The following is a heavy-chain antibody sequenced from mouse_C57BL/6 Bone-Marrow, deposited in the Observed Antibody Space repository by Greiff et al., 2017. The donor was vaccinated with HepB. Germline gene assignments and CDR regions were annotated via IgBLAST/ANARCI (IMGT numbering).Heavy chain of an antibody. J-gene: IGHJ2*01. CDR1: GFTFSSYA. Sequence: EVKLVESGGGLVKPGGSLKLSCAASGFTFSSYAMSWVRQTPEKRLEWVATISDGGSYTYYPDNVKGRFTIARDNAKNNPYLQMSHLKSEDTAMYYCARDRGTTVVADYWGQGTTLTVSS. CDR3: ARDRGTTVVADY. CDR2: ISDGGSYT. V-gene: IGHV5-4*01. D-gene: IGHD1-1*01.